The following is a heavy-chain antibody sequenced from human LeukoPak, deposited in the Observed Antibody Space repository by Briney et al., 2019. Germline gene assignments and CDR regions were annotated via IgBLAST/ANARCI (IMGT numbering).Heavy chain of an antibody. CDR2: IKQDGSEK. CDR1: GFTFSSYG. J-gene: IGHJ6*03. CDR3: ARDIGIPASYYYYMDV. Sequence: GGSLRLSCAASGFTFSSYGMSWVRQAPGKGLEWVANIKQDGSEKYYVDSVKGRFTISRDNAKNSLYLQMNSLRAEDTAVYYCARDIGIPASYYYYMDVWGKGTTVTVSS. D-gene: IGHD2/OR15-2a*01. V-gene: IGHV3-7*01.